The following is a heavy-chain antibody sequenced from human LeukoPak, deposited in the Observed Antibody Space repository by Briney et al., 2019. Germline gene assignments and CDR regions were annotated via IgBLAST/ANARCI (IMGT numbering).Heavy chain of an antibody. CDR2: ISWNSGSI. Sequence: GGSLRLSCAASGFTFDDYAMHWVRQAPGKGLEWVSGISWNSGSIGYADSVKGRFTISRDNAKNSLYLQMNSLRAEDTALYYCAKLARGDAFDIWGQGTMVTVSS. CDR3: AKLARGDAFDI. J-gene: IGHJ3*02. CDR1: GFTFDDYA. V-gene: IGHV3-9*01.